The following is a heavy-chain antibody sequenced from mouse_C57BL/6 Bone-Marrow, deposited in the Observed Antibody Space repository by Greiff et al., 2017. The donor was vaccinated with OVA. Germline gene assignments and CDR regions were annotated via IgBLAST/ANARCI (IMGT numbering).Heavy chain of an antibody. CDR2: IYPGSGST. CDR1: GYTFTSYW. D-gene: IGHD2-3*01. J-gene: IGHJ2*01. Sequence: QVQLQQPGAELVKPGASVKMSCKASGYTFTSYWITWVKQRPGQGLEWIGDIYPGSGSTNYNEKFKSKATLTVDTSSSTASMQLSSLTSEDSAVYYCARSDDGYLYYFDYWGQGTTLTVSS. V-gene: IGHV1-55*01. CDR3: ARSDDGYLYYFDY.